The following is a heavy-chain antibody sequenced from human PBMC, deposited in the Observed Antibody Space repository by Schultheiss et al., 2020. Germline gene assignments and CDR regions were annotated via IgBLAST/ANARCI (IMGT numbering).Heavy chain of an antibody. CDR3: ARGGYGDYSILDFDY. CDR1: GGSISSSSYY. V-gene: IGHV4-39*07. Sequence: SATLSLTCTVSGGSISSSSYYWGWIRQPPGKGLEWIGSIYYSGSTYYNPSLKSRVTISVDTSKNQFSLKLNSVTAADTAVYYCARGGYGDYSILDFDYWGQGTLVTVAS. D-gene: IGHD4-17*01. J-gene: IGHJ4*02. CDR2: IYYSGST.